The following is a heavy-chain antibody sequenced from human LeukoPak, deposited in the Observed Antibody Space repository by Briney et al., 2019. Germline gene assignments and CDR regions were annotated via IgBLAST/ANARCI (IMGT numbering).Heavy chain of an antibody. CDR1: GLSFSSSG. J-gene: IGHJ4*02. V-gene: IGHV3-21*01. D-gene: IGHD1-14*01. CDR3: ATETIGRHYDY. CDR2: IGSTGTDR. Sequence: PGGSLRLSCAASGLSFSSSGINWVRQAPGKGLEWVSSIGSTGTDRYYADSVKGRFTISRDNAKNSLYLQMNSLRAEDTAVYYCATETIGRHYDYWGQGTLLTVSS.